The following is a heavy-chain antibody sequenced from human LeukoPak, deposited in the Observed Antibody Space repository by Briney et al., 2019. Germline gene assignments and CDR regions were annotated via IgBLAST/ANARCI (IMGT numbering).Heavy chain of an antibody. CDR2: ISSSSSTI. V-gene: IGHV3-48*01. D-gene: IGHD3-22*01. CDR3: ARADQYYYDSSGYPARGYYFDY. CDR1: GFTFSSYS. J-gene: IGHJ4*02. Sequence: GGSLRLSCAASGFTFSSYSMNWVRQAPGKGLEWVSYISSSSSTIYCADSVKGRFTISRDNAKNSLYLQMNSLRAEDTAVYYCARADQYYYDSSGYPARGYYFDYWGQGTLVTVSS.